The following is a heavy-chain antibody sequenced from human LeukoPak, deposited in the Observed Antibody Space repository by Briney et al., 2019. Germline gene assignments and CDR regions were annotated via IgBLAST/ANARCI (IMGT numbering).Heavy chain of an antibody. D-gene: IGHD3-10*01. J-gene: IGHJ3*01. CDR2: IRSKVYDGTT. V-gene: IGHV3-49*04. CDR3: TRDLPLYGSGSYHKN. Sequence: GGSLRLSCTASGFTFGDYAMSWVRQAPGKGLEWVGFIRSKVYDGTTEYAASVKGRFTISRDDSKSIAYLQMNSLKTEDTAVYYCTRDLPLYGSGSYHKNWGQGTMVTVSS. CDR1: GFTFGDYA.